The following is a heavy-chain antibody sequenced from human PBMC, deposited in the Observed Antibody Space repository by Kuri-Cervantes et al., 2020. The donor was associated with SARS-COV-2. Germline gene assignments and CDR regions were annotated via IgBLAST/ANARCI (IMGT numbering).Heavy chain of an antibody. D-gene: IGHD3-22*01. CDR1: GGSISSSSYY. J-gene: IGHJ3*02. CDR3: ISSGYYYDAFDI. V-gene: IGHV4-39*01. Sequence: SETLSLTCTVYGGSISSSSYYWGWIRQPPGKGLEWIGSIYYSGSTYYNPSLKSRVTISVDTSKNQFSLKLSSVTAADTALYYCISSGYYYDAFDIWGQGTLVTVSS. CDR2: IYYSGST.